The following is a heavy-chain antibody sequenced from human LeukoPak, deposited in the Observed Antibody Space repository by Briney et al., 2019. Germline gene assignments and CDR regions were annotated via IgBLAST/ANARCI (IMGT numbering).Heavy chain of an antibody. D-gene: IGHD2-2*01. CDR1: GFTFSSYS. J-gene: IGHJ4*02. Sequence: GGSLRLSCAASGFTFSSYSMNWVRQAPGKGLEWVSSISSSSSYIYYADSVKGRFTISRDNAKNSLYLQMNSLRAEDTAVYYCARAVIVVVPAAQGFFDYWGQGTLVTVSS. CDR2: ISSSSSYI. CDR3: ARAVIVVVPAAQGFFDY. V-gene: IGHV3-21*01.